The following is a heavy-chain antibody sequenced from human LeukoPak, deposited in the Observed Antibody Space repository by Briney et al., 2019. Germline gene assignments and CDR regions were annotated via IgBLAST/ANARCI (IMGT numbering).Heavy chain of an antibody. CDR1: SGSISTSNYY. CDR2: IFYSGST. CDR3: AIFPVGIAAAGTLY. V-gene: IGHV4-39*07. D-gene: IGHD6-13*01. J-gene: IGHJ4*02. Sequence: PSETLSLTCTVSSGSISTSNYYWGWVRQPPGKALEWIGNIFYSGSTYYSPSLKSRVTISLDTSRNQFSLKLSSVTAADTAVYYCAIFPVGIAAAGTLYWGQGTLVTVSS.